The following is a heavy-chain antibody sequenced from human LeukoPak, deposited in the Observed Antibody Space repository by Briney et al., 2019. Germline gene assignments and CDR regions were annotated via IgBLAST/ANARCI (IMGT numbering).Heavy chain of an antibody. CDR2: INHSGST. J-gene: IGHJ4*02. CDR3: ARGDQLLLDY. V-gene: IGHV4-34*01. CDR1: GGSFSGCY. Sequence: SETLSLTCAVYGGSFSGCYWSWIRQPPGKGLEWIGEINHSGSTNYNPSLKSRVTISVDTSKNQFSLKLSSVTAADTAVYYCARGDQLLLDYWGQGALVTVSS. D-gene: IGHD2-2*01.